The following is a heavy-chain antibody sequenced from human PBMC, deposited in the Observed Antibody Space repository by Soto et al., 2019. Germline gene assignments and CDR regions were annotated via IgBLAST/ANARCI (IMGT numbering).Heavy chain of an antibody. D-gene: IGHD3-3*01. CDR2: ISSSGSTI. CDR1: GFTFSDYY. V-gene: IGHV3-11*01. Sequence: PGGSLRLSCAASGFTFSDYYMSWIRQAPGKGLEWVSYISSSGSTIYYADSVKGRFTISRDNAKNSLYLQMNSLRAEDTAVYYCARAYDFWSAPARDYYYYGMDVWGQGTTVTVSS. J-gene: IGHJ6*02. CDR3: ARAYDFWSAPARDYYYYGMDV.